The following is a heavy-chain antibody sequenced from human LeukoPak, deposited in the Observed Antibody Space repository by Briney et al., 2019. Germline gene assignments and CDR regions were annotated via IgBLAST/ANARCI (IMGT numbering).Heavy chain of an antibody. CDR1: GGTFSIHG. D-gene: IGHD3-22*01. CDR3: ARRWPHSSGYYLFDY. CDR2: IIPIFGTT. Sequence: SVKVSCTASGGTFSIHGFSWVRQAPGQGLEWMGGIIPIFGTTNYAQKFQGRVTITTDDSTSTGYMELSSLRSEDTAVYYCARRWPHSSGYYLFDYWGQGTLVTVSS. V-gene: IGHV1-69*05. J-gene: IGHJ4*02.